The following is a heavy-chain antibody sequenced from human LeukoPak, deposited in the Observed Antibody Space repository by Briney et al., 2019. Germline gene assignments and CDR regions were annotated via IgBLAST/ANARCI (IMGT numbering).Heavy chain of an antibody. Sequence: GESLKISCKGSGYSFTTYWIGWVRQMPGKGLEWMGNIYPGDSDTRYSPSFQGQVTISADKSISTAYLQWSSLKASDTAMYYCARGYCSGDNCPNWFDPWGQGTLVTVSS. CDR1: GYSFTTYW. D-gene: IGHD2-15*01. V-gene: IGHV5-51*01. J-gene: IGHJ5*02. CDR2: IYPGDSDT. CDR3: ARGYCSGDNCPNWFDP.